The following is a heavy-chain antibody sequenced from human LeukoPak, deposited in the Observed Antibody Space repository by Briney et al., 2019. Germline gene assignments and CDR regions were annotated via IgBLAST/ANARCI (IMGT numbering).Heavy chain of an antibody. CDR1: GFTFSSYG. CDR2: ISYDGSNK. J-gene: IGHJ3*02. CDR3: AKGRSGYRRDDAFDI. D-gene: IGHD5-18*01. V-gene: IGHV3-30*18. Sequence: GGSPRLSCAASGFTFSSYGMHWVRQAPGKGLEWVAVISYDGSNKYYADSVKGRFTISRDNSKNTLYLQMDSLRAEDTAVYYCAKGRSGYRRDDAFDIWGQGTMVTVSS.